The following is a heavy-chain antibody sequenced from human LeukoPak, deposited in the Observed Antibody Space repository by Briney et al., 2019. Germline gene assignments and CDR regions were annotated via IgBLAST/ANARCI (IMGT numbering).Heavy chain of an antibody. CDR1: GLTFSSYS. CDR2: ISSSSSNI. D-gene: IGHD3-22*01. J-gene: IGHJ4*02. CDR3: ARALPYDSSGYYSY. V-gene: IGHV3-48*01. Sequence: PGGSLRLSCAASGLTFSSYSMNWVRQAPGKGLEWLSYISSSSSNICYADSVKGRFTISRDNAKNSLYLQMNSLRAEDTAVYYCARALPYDSSGYYSYWGQGTLVTVSS.